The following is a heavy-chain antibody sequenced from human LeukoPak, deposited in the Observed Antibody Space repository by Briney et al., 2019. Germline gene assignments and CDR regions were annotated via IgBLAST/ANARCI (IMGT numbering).Heavy chain of an antibody. CDR3: VKAGERGYSGYDTSYFDY. J-gene: IGHJ4*02. V-gene: IGHV3-64D*06. CDR1: GFTFINYA. D-gene: IGHD5-12*01. Sequence: GGSLRLSCSASGFTFINYAMYWVRQAPGKGLEHVSAISSNGVSTFYADSVKGRFAMSRDNSKNRLDLQMSSLTTEDSAVYYCVKAGERGYSGYDTSYFDYWGQGTLVTVSS. CDR2: ISSNGVST.